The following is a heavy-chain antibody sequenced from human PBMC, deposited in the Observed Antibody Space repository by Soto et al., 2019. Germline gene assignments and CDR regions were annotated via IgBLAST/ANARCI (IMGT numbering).Heavy chain of an antibody. CDR2: INHSGST. J-gene: IGHJ1*01. V-gene: IGHV4-34*01. Sequence: SETLSLTCAVYGGSFSGYYWGWIRQPPGKGLEWIGEINHSGSTNYNPSLKSRVTISVDTSKNQFSLKLSSVTAADTAVYYCARGLYCSGGSCYVYFQHWGQGTLVTVSS. CDR3: ARGLYCSGGSCYVYFQH. D-gene: IGHD2-15*01. CDR1: GGSFSGYY.